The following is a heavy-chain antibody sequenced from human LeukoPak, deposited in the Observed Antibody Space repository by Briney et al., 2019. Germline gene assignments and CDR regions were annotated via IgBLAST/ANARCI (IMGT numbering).Heavy chain of an antibody. V-gene: IGHV4-59*11. CDR2: IHYSGST. Sequence: SETLSLTCSVSGASISSHYWSWIRQPPGKGLEWIGYIHYSGSTNCNPSLKSRVTISLDTSKNQFSLKLTSVIAADTAVYYCSRAGIGFNIPGAYWGQGTLVTVSS. J-gene: IGHJ4*02. D-gene: IGHD2/OR15-2a*01. CDR1: GASISSHY. CDR3: SRAGIGFNIPGAY.